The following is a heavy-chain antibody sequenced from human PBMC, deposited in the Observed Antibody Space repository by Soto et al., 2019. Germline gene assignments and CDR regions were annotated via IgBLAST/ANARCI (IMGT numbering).Heavy chain of an antibody. CDR3: ARSGERAYGDYDFSIGLNWFDP. J-gene: IGHJ5*02. Sequence: GESLKISCKGSGYSFTSYWIGWVRQMPGKGLEWMGIIYPGDSDTRYSPSFQGQVTISADKSISTAYLQWSSLKASDTAMYYCARSGERAYGDYDFSIGLNWFDPWGQGTLVTVSS. V-gene: IGHV5-51*01. CDR2: IYPGDSDT. D-gene: IGHD4-17*01. CDR1: GYSFTSYW.